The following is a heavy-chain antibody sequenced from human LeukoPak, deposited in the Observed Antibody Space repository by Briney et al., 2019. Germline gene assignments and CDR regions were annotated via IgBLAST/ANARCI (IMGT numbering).Heavy chain of an antibody. J-gene: IGHJ4*02. CDR1: GYTFINYG. CDR3: ARGTSSSFDY. CDR2: ISAYNGNT. Sequence: ASVKVSCKASGYTFINYGISWVQQAPGQGLEWMGWISAYNGNTNYAQNLQGRVTMTTDTSTSTAYMELRSLRSDDTAVYYCARGTSSSFDYWGQGTLVTVSS. V-gene: IGHV1-18*01. D-gene: IGHD6-13*01.